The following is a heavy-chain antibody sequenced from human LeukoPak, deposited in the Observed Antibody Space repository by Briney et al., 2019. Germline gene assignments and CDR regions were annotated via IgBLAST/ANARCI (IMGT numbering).Heavy chain of an antibody. J-gene: IGHJ6*03. D-gene: IGHD6-13*01. Sequence: PAETLTLTCTASGFTISSYYRSWVRQPPGKGLEWVGDIYYSGSTNYNPSLKSRVTISVDTSKTQSSLKLSSVTGADTAVYYCARHTAPPIAAAGSPFYYSLDVWGEGTPVTVSS. CDR2: IYYSGST. CDR3: ARHTAPPIAAAGSPFYYSLDV. V-gene: IGHV4-59*08. CDR1: GFTISSYY.